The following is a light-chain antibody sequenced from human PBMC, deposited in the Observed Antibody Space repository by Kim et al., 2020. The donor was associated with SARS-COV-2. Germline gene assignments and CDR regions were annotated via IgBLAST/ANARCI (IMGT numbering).Light chain of an antibody. V-gene: IGLV3-1*01. CDR3: QAWDSEGV. J-gene: IGLJ2*01. CDR1: KLGDKY. Sequence: VSVSPGQTASLTCSGDKLGDKYACWYQQKPGQSPVLVIYQDSKRPSGIPERFSGSNSGNTATLTISGTQAMDEADYYCQAWDSEGVFGGGTQLTVL. CDR2: QDS.